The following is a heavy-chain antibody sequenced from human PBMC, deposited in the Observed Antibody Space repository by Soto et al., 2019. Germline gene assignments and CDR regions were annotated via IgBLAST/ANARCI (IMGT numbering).Heavy chain of an antibody. V-gene: IGHV1-8*01. CDR1: GYTFTSYD. CDR3: ARGSADYYYYYMDV. Sequence: QVQLVQSGAEVKKPGASVKVSCKASGYTFTSYDINWVRQATGQGLEWMGWMNPNRGNTGYAQKFQGRATMTRNTSISTAYMELSSLRSEDTAVYYCARGSADYYYYYMDVWGKGTTVTVSS. CDR2: MNPNRGNT. J-gene: IGHJ6*03.